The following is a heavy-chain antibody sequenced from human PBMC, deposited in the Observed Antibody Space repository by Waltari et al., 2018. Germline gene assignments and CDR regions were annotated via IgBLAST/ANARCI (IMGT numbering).Heavy chain of an antibody. Sequence: EVQLLESGGGLVQPGGSLRLSCAASGFTFSSYAMSWVRQAPGKGLEWVSAISGSGGSTYYADSVKGRFTISRDNSKNTLYLQRNSLRSEDTAVYYCARDRLPWRSAAGTYNWFDPWGQGTLVTVSS. CDR3: ARDRLPWRSAAGTYNWFDP. V-gene: IGHV3-23*01. D-gene: IGHD6-13*01. CDR2: ISGSGGST. CDR1: GFTFSSYA. J-gene: IGHJ5*02.